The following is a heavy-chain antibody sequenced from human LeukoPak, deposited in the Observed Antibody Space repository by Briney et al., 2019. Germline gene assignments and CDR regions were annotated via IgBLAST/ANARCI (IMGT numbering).Heavy chain of an antibody. CDR3: ASGVVAANYFDY. D-gene: IGHD2-15*01. CDR2: INWNGGST. CDR1: GFTFDDYG. Sequence: GGSLRLSCATSGFTFDDYGMSWVRQAPGKGPEWVSGINWNGGSTGYADSVKGRFSISRDNAKNALYLQMNSLRAEDTALYYCASGVVAANYFDYWGQGTLVTVSS. J-gene: IGHJ4*02. V-gene: IGHV3-20*04.